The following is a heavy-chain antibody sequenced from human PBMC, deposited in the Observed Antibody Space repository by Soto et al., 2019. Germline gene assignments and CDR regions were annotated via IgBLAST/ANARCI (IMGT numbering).Heavy chain of an antibody. CDR3: ARHPVATITGQEYYFDY. CDR2: ISSSSSTI. J-gene: IGHJ4*02. V-gene: IGHV3-48*01. CDR1: GFTFSSYS. Sequence: VGSLRLSFAASGFTFSSYSINWVRQAPGKGLEWVSYISSSSSTIYYADSVKGRFTISRDNAKNSLYLQMNSLRAEDTAVYYCARHPVATITGQEYYFDYWGQGTLVTVSS. D-gene: IGHD5-12*01.